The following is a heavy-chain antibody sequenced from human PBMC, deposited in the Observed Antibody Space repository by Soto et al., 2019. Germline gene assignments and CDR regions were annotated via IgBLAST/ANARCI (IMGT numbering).Heavy chain of an antibody. V-gene: IGHV4-31*03. CDR1: GGSISSGGYY. J-gene: IGHJ6*02. Sequence: SETLSLTCTVSGGSISSGGYYWSWIRQHPGKGLEWIGYIYYSGSTYYNPSLKSRVTISVDTSKNQFSLKLSSVTAADTAVYYCARDIVVVPGYYYYYGMDVWGQGTTVTVSS. D-gene: IGHD2-2*01. CDR3: ARDIVVVPGYYYYYGMDV. CDR2: IYYSGST.